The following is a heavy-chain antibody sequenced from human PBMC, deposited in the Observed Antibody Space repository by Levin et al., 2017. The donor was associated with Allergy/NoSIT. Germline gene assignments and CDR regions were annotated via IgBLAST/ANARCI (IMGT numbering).Heavy chain of an antibody. CDR2: ISSSSSYI. D-gene: IGHD4-17*01. V-gene: IGHV3-21*01. CDR1: GFTFSSYN. Sequence: GESLKISCAASGFTFSSYNMNWVRQAPGKGLEWVSSISSSSSYIYYADSVKGRFTISRDNAKNSLYLQMNSLRAEDTAVYYCARDPFDYEWYFDRWGRGTLVTVSS. J-gene: IGHJ2*01. CDR3: ARDPFDYEWYFDR.